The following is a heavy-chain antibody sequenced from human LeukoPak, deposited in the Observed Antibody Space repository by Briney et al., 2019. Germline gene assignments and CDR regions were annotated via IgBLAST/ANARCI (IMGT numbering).Heavy chain of an antibody. V-gene: IGHV1-69*04. CDR1: GGTFSSYT. CDR2: IIPILGIA. CDR3: AREGGSIYIAAAGYNWFDP. D-gene: IGHD6-13*01. J-gene: IGHJ5*02. Sequence: SVKVSCKASGGTFSSYTISWVRQAPGQGREWMGRIIPILGIANYAQKFQGRVTITADKSTSTAYMELSSLRSEDTAVYYCAREGGSIYIAAAGYNWFDPWGQGTLVTVSS.